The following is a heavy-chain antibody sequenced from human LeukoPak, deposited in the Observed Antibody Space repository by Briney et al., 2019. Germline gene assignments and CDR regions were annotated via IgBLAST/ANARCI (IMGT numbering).Heavy chain of an antibody. CDR1: GFTFGSYG. V-gene: IGHV3-21*01. CDR3: ARDYGDYYFDY. Sequence: GGSLRLSCAASGFTFGSYGMNWVRQAPGRGLEWVASISSTGFYKYYADSVKGRFTISRDNSKTSLYLQMNSLRGEDSGVYYSARDYGDYYFDYWGQGTLVSVSS. D-gene: IGHD4-17*01. J-gene: IGHJ4*02. CDR2: ISSTGFYK.